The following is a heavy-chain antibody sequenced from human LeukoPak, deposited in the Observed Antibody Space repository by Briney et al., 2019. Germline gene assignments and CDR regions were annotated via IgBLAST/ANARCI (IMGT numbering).Heavy chain of an antibody. CDR2: ISSSSSYI. Sequence: NPGGSLRLSCAASGFTFSSYSMNWVRQAPGKGLEWVSSISSSSSYIYYADSVKGRFTISRDNAKNSLYLQMNSLRAEDTAVYYCARAGVVVAATGFGYWGQGTLVTVSS. CDR1: GFTFSSYS. D-gene: IGHD2-15*01. CDR3: ARAGVVVAATGFGY. J-gene: IGHJ4*02. V-gene: IGHV3-21*01.